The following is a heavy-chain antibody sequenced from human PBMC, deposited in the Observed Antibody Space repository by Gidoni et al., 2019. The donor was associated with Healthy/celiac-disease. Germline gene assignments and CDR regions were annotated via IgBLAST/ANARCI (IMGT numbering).Heavy chain of an antibody. Sequence: QLQLQESGSGLVMPSETPSLTCTVSGGSISSSSYYWGCIRQPPGKGLEWIGSIYYSGSTYYNPSLKSRVTISVDTSKNQFSLKLSSVTAADTAVYYCAGVAGSGWLNTWGQGTMVTVSS. V-gene: IGHV4-39*07. CDR1: GGSISSSSYY. D-gene: IGHD6-19*01. J-gene: IGHJ3*02. CDR3: AGVAGSGWLNT. CDR2: IYYSGST.